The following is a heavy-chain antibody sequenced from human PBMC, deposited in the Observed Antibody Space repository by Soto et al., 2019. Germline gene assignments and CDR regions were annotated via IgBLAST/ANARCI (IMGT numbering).Heavy chain of an antibody. D-gene: IGHD1-26*01. CDR2: IYYSGST. CDR1: GGSISSGDYY. Sequence: SETLSLTCTVSGGSISSGDYYWSWIRQPPGKGLEWIGYIYYSGSTYYNPSLKSRVTISVDTSKNQFSLKLSSVTAADTAVYYCARGESLVRVGATGGNWFDPWGQGTLVTVSS. V-gene: IGHV4-30-4*01. J-gene: IGHJ5*02. CDR3: ARGESLVRVGATGGNWFDP.